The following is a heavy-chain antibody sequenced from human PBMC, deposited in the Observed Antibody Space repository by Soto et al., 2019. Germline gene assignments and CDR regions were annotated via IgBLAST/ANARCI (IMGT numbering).Heavy chain of an antibody. CDR1: GYSFTSYW. Sequence: ESLKISCKGSGYSFTSYWIGWVRQMPGNGLEWMGIIYPGDSDTRYSPSFQGQVAISADKSISTAYLQWSSMKASDTAMYYYPRLRTGTEDVWGQGTTVTVSS. D-gene: IGHD1-1*01. J-gene: IGHJ6*02. V-gene: IGHV5-51*01. CDR2: IYPGDSDT. CDR3: PRLRTGTEDV.